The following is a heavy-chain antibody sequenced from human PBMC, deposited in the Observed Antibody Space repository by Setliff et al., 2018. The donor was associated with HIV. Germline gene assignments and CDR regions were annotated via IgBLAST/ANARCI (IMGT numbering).Heavy chain of an antibody. CDR1: GFSFSKYA. V-gene: IGHV3-64D*06. D-gene: IGHD3-3*01. CDR3: VKSVGDFWNRGFDS. J-gene: IGHJ5*01. Sequence: SLKISCSASGFSFSKYAMHWVRQAPGKGLEYVSDISSNGFSTYYTESVKGRFTVSRDNSKNTLYLQMNSLRPGDTAVYYCVKSVGDFWNRGFDSWGQGTQVTVSS. CDR2: ISSNGFST.